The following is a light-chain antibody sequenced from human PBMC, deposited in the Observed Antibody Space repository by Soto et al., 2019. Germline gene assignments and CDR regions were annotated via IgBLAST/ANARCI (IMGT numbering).Light chain of an antibody. J-gene: IGKJ2*01. Sequence: DFVMTQAPDSLAVSLGERATINCKSSQSVLYNSNNKNHLGWFQQKPGHPPKLLIYGASFRPSGVPDRFSGSGSGTDFALTICSLQAEDVAVYYCQQYYSIPFTFGQGTKLEI. CDR3: QQYYSIPFT. CDR1: QSVLYNSNNKNH. V-gene: IGKV4-1*01. CDR2: GAS.